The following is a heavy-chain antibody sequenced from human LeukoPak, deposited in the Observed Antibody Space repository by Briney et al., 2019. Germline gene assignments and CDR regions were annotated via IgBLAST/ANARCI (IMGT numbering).Heavy chain of an antibody. J-gene: IGHJ4*02. V-gene: IGHV5-51*01. CDR3: ARDTSGSYSAFEY. D-gene: IGHD1-26*01. Sequence: YWSWIRQHPGKGLEWMGIIYPGDSDTRYSPSFQGQVTISADKSIRTAYLQWSSLKASDTAMYYCARDTSGSYSAFEYWGQGTLVTVSS. CDR2: IYPGDSDT. CDR1: YW.